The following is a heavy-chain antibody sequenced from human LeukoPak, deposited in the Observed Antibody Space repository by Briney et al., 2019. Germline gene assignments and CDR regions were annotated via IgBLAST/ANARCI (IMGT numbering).Heavy chain of an antibody. J-gene: IGHJ6*03. CDR3: ARFADGGFRPYYYYYMDV. CDR2: INHSGST. CDR1: GGSFSGYY. Sequence: PSETLSLTCAVYGGSFSGYYWSWIRQPPGKGLEWIGEINHSGSTNYNPSLKSRVTISVDTSKNQFSLKLSSVTAADTAVYYCARFADGGFRPYYYYYMDVWGKGTTVTVSS. V-gene: IGHV4-34*01. D-gene: IGHD3-16*01.